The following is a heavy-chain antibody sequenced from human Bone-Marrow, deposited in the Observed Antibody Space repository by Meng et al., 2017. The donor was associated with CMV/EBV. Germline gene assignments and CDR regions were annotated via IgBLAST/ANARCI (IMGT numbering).Heavy chain of an antibody. CDR2: IYWNDDK. J-gene: IGHJ4*02. CDR3: AHRQSPEWWGY. CDR1: GFSLSTSGVG. D-gene: IGHD2-15*01. Sequence: CTFSGFSLSTSGVGVGWIRQPPGKALEWLALIYWNDDKRYSPSLKSRLTISKDTSKNQVVLTMTNMDPVDTATYYCAHRQSPEWWGYWGQGTLVTVSS. V-gene: IGHV2-5*01.